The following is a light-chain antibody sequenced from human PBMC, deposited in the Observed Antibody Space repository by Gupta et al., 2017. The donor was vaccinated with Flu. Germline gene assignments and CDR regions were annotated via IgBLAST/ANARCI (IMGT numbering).Light chain of an antibody. CDR2: EGS. J-gene: IGLJ3*02. CDR1: SSDVGSYNL. CDR3: CSLAISSTLV. V-gene: IGLV2-23*01. Sequence: QSALTQPASVSGSPGQSITISCTGSSSDVGSYNLVSWYQQHPGKAPKLMIYEGSKRPSGVSNRFSGSKSDNTASLTISGLQAEDEADYYCCSLAISSTLVFGGGTKVTVL.